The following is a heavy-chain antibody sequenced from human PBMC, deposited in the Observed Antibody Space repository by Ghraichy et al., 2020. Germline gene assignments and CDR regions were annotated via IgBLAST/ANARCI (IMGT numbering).Heavy chain of an antibody. CDR3: ARTPRYSSGSRGTVDY. CDR1: GGSISSSSYY. Sequence: SETLSLTCTVSGGSISSSSYYWGWIRQPPGKGLEWIGSIYYSGSTYYNPSLKSRVTISVDTSKNQFSLKLSSVTAADTAVYYCARTPRYSSGSRGTVDYWGQGTLVTVSS. CDR2: IYYSGST. J-gene: IGHJ4*02. D-gene: IGHD6-19*01. V-gene: IGHV4-39*01.